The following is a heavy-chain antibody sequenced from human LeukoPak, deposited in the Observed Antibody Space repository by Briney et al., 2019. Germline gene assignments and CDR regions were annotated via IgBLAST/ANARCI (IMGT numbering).Heavy chain of an antibody. CDR1: GFTFSSYA. V-gene: IGHV3-23*01. CDR2: ISGSGGST. D-gene: IGHD3-22*01. J-gene: IGHJ3*02. CDR3: ARPYYYDSSGDFDI. Sequence: GGSLRLSCAASGFTFSSYAMSWVRQAPGKGLEWVSAISGSGGSTYYADSVKGRFTISRDNPKNTLYLQMNSLRAEDTAVYYCARPYYYDSSGDFDIWGQGTMVTVSS.